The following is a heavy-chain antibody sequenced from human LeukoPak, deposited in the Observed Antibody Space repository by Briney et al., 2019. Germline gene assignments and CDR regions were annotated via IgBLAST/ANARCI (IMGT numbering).Heavy chain of an antibody. J-gene: IGHJ4*02. CDR3: ALSELRGQYYFDY. D-gene: IGHD4-17*01. Sequence: GASVKVSCKASGGTISSYAISWVRQAPGQGLEWMGGIIPIFGTANYAQKFQGRVTITADESTSTAYMELSSLRSEDTAVYYCALSELRGQYYFDYWGQGTLVTVSS. CDR1: GGTISSYA. CDR2: IIPIFGTA. V-gene: IGHV1-69*13.